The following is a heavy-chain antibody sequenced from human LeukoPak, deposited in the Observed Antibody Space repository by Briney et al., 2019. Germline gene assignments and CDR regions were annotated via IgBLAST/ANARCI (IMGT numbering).Heavy chain of an antibody. CDR1: GFTFSSYS. V-gene: IGHV3-23*01. D-gene: IGHD5-18*01. CDR3: AKGDTAITQSDY. J-gene: IGHJ4*02. CDR2: ISGSGGST. Sequence: GGSLRLSCAASGFTFSSYSMNWVRQAPGKGLEWVSAISGSGGSTYYADSVKGRFTISRDNSKNTLYLQMNSLRAEDTAVYYCAKGDTAITQSDYWGQGTLVTVSS.